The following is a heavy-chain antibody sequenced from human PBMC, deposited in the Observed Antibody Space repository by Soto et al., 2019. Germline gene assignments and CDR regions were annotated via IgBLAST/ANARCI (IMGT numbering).Heavy chain of an antibody. V-gene: IGHV4-30-2*01. CDR1: GGSISSGDYS. D-gene: IGHD3-22*01. J-gene: IGHJ4*02. Sequence: TLSLTCAVSGGSISSGDYSWNWIRQPPGKGLECIGYINSGGSTYYNPSLQSRVTMSVDRSRNQFSLKLNSVTAADTAVYYCARVRREYDNSGPVDYWGQGTLVTVSS. CDR3: ARVRREYDNSGPVDY. CDR2: INSGGST.